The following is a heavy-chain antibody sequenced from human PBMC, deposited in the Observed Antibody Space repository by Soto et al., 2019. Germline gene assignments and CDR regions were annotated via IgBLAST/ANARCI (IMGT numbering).Heavy chain of an antibody. D-gene: IGHD2-15*01. CDR1: GFTFDDYA. Sequence: GGSLRLSCAASGFTFDDYAMHWVRQAPGKGLEWVSGISWNSGSIGYADSVKGRFTISRDNAKNSLYLQMNSLRAEDTALYYCAKDIRAPLSDAGWWFDPWGQGTLVTVSS. V-gene: IGHV3-9*01. J-gene: IGHJ5*02. CDR2: ISWNSGSI. CDR3: AKDIRAPLSDAGWWFDP.